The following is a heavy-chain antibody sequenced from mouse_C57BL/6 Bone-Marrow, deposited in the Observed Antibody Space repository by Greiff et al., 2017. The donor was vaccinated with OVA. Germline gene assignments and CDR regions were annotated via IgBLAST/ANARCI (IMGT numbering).Heavy chain of an antibody. Sequence: QVQLQQSGAELARPGASVKMSCKASGYTFTSYTMHWVKQRPGQGLEWIGYINPSSGYTKYNQKFKDKATLTADKSSSTAYMQLSSLSSEDSAVYYCAREGLGGWFADWGQGTLVTVSA. J-gene: IGHJ3*01. CDR1: GYTFTSYT. V-gene: IGHV1-4*01. D-gene: IGHD3-3*01. CDR2: INPSSGYT. CDR3: AREGLGGWFAD.